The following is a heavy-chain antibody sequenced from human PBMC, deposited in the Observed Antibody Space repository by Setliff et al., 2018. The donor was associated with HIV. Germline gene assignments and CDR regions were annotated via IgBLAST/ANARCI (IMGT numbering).Heavy chain of an antibody. V-gene: IGHV3-30*02. CDR3: AKQGSGYDYYYMDV. D-gene: IGHD3-22*01. J-gene: IGHJ6*03. Sequence: GGSLRLSCAVSGFTFSNYAMHWVRQAPGKGLEWVAFIRYDGGNEYYGDSVKGRFTISRDNSKNTLYLQMNSLRAEDTAVYYCAKQGSGYDYYYMDVWGKGTTVTVSS. CDR1: GFTFSNYA. CDR2: IRYDGGNE.